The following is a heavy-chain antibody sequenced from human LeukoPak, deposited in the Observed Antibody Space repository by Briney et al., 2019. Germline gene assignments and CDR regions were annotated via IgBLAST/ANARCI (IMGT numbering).Heavy chain of an antibody. Sequence: SSETLSLTCAVSGASISSNNWWNWVRQSPGKGLEWIGEMYHTGTTNYNASLRSRVTVSVDKSKNQFSLKLSSVTAADTAVYYCARDGGPYCSSSSCYKFDYWGQGTLVTVSS. CDR3: ARDGGPYCSSSSCYKFDY. V-gene: IGHV4-4*02. CDR1: GASISSNNW. CDR2: MYHTGTT. J-gene: IGHJ4*02. D-gene: IGHD2-2*02.